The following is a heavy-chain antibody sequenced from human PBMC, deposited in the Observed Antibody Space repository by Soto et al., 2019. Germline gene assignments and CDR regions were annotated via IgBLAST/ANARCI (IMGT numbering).Heavy chain of an antibody. CDR2: IYYSGST. J-gene: IGHJ4*02. CDR1: GGSISSSSYY. Sequence: SETLSLTCTVSGGSISSSSYYWGWIRQPPGKGLEWIGSIYYSGSTYYNPSLKSRVTISVDTSKNQFSLKLSSVTAADTAVYYCARQRGDFWSGYSRFFDYWGQGTLVTVSS. D-gene: IGHD3-3*01. CDR3: ARQRGDFWSGYSRFFDY. V-gene: IGHV4-39*01.